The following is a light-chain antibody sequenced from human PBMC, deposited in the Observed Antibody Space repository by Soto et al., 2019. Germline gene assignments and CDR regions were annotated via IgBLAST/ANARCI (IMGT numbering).Light chain of an antibody. CDR1: ESVRTN. J-gene: IGKJ1*01. CDR3: QHYGGSSRT. Sequence: TQSPATLSVSPGETATLSCRASESVRTNLAWYQQKPGQAPRLLIYGASNRATGIPDRFSGSGSGTDFTLTISRLEPEDFAVYYCQHYGGSSRTFGQGTKVDIK. CDR2: GAS. V-gene: IGKV3-20*01.